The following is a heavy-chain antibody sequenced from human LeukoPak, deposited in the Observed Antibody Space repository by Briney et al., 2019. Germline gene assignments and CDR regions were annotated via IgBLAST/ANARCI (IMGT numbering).Heavy chain of an antibody. Sequence: SETLSLTCTVSGDSISSGDYYWSWIRQPAGKGLEWIGRISSSGSTNYNPSLKSRVTISVDTSKNQFSLKLSSVTAADTAVYYCARSSYYDILVDYWGQGTLVTVSS. CDR3: ARSSYYDILVDY. CDR2: ISSSGST. J-gene: IGHJ4*02. V-gene: IGHV4-61*02. D-gene: IGHD3-9*01. CDR1: GDSISSGDYY.